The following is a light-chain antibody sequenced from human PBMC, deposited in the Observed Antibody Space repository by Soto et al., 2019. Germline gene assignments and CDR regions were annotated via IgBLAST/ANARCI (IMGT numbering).Light chain of an antibody. CDR3: SSYSGTNNLLI. V-gene: IGLV2-8*01. CDR1: INDVGNYNY. J-gene: IGLJ2*01. Sequence: QSVLTQPPSASGSPGQSVTISCTGTINDVGNYNYVSWYQQHPGKAPKVLISEVSKRPSGVPDRFSGSKSGNMASLTVAGLHAEDEADYYCSSYSGTNNLLIFGGGTQLTVL. CDR2: EVS.